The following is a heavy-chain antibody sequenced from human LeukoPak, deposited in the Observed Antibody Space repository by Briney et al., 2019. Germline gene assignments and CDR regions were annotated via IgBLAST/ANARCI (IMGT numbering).Heavy chain of an antibody. Sequence: PGGSLRLSCAASGFTFSSYSMNWVRQAPGKGLEWVSSISSSSSYIYYADSVKGRFTISRDNAKNSLYLQMNSLRAEDTAVYNCASLPRIYYYYGMDVWGQGTTVTVSS. CDR2: ISSSSSYI. CDR1: GFTFSSYS. CDR3: ASLPRIYYYYGMDV. V-gene: IGHV3-21*01. J-gene: IGHJ6*02. D-gene: IGHD2/OR15-2a*01.